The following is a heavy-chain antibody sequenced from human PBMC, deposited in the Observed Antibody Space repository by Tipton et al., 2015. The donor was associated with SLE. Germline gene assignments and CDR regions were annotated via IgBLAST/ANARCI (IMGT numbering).Heavy chain of an antibody. V-gene: IGHV4-61*10. CDR1: GGSVSSGSYY. CDR3: ARVGPSRRVDH. J-gene: IGHJ4*02. CDR2: IQSSGNT. Sequence: LRLSCTVSGGSVSSGSYYWSWIRQPAGKGLEWIGHIQSSGNTNYNPSLKSRVTISVDTSKNQFSLKVNSVTAADTAVYYCARVGPSRRVDHWGQGTLVSVSS.